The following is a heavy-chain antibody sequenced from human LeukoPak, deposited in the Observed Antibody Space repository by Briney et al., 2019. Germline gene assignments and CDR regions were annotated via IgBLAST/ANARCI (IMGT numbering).Heavy chain of an antibody. CDR3: ASDRSSSWYPNYYYGMDV. CDR2: ISAYNGNT. CDR1: GYSFTSYG. V-gene: IGHV1-18*01. D-gene: IGHD6-13*01. J-gene: IGHJ6*02. Sequence: EASVKVSCKASGYSFTSYGISWVRQAPGQGLEWMGLISAYNGNTNYAQKLQGRVTMTTDTSTSTAYMELRSLRSDDTAVYYCASDRSSSWYPNYYYGMDVWGQGTTVTVSS.